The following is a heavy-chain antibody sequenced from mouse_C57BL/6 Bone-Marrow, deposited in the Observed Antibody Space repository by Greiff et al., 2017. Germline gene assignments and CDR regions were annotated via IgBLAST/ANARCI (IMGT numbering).Heavy chain of an antibody. CDR1: GFTFSDYY. J-gene: IGHJ3*01. V-gene: IGHV5-12*01. Sequence: EVHLVESGGGLVQPGGSLKLSSAASGFTFSDYYMYWVRQTPEKRLEWVAYISNGGGSTYYPDTVKGRFTISRDNAKNTLYLQMSRLKSEDTAMYYCARYYYDYDGAYWGQGTLVTVSA. CDR3: ARYYYDYDGAY. CDR2: ISNGGGST. D-gene: IGHD2-4*01.